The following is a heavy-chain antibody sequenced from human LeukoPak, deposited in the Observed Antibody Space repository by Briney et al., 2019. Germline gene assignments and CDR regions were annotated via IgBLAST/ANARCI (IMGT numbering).Heavy chain of an antibody. CDR3: ARGRGRWLQLEPFDY. D-gene: IGHD5-24*01. J-gene: IGHJ4*02. Sequence: SETLSLTRAVYGGSFSGYYWSWIRQPPGKGLEWIGEINHSGSTNYNPSLKSRVTISVDTSKNQFSLKPSSVTAADTAVYYCARGRGRWLQLEPFDYWGQGTLVTVSS. V-gene: IGHV4-34*01. CDR2: INHSGST. CDR1: GGSFSGYY.